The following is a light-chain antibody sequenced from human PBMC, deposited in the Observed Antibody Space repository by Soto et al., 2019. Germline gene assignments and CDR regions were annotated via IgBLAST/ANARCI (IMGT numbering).Light chain of an antibody. CDR3: GAWDDGLSAYV. V-gene: IGLV1-51*01. J-gene: IGLJ1*01. CDR1: GSNVGNHY. Sequence: QSVLTQLPSVXXXXXXXXXXSCAGSGSNVGNHYVSWYQQLPGTAPKLLIYDDNKRPSGIPDRFSGSKSATSATLGITGLQTGDEADYYCGAWDDGLSAYVFGPGTKLTVL. CDR2: DDN.